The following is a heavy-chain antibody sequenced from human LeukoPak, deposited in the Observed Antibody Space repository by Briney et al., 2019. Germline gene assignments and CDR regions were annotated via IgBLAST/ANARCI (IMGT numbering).Heavy chain of an antibody. D-gene: IGHD3-22*01. Sequence: GASVKVSYTSSGYTFTIYGISWVRQSPGQGLEWMGWISAYNGNTNYAQKLQGRVTMTTETSTSTAYMELRSLRSDDTAVYYCARGEDDSNGWRSDAFDIWGQGTMVTVSS. J-gene: IGHJ3*02. CDR3: ARGEDDSNGWRSDAFDI. V-gene: IGHV1-18*01. CDR1: GYTFTIYG. CDR2: ISAYNGNT.